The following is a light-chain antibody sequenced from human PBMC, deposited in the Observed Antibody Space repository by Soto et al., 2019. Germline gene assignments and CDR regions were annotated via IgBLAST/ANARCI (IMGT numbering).Light chain of an antibody. CDR3: QQYGGSPGT. CDR2: GAS. J-gene: IGKJ1*01. V-gene: IGKV3-20*01. CDR1: QSVSASY. Sequence: EIVLTQSPGTLSLSPGERATLSCRASQSVSASYVAWYQQKPGQGPRLLIYGASSRATGIPDRFSGSGSGTDFTLTISRLEPDDFAVYYCQQYGGSPGTFGQGTQVEIK.